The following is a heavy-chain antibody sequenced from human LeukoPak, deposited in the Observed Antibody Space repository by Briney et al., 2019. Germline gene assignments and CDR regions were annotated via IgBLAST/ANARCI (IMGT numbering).Heavy chain of an antibody. D-gene: IGHD1-26*01. V-gene: IGHV3-7*03. CDR2: IKQDGSEK. CDR1: GLTLSNYW. Sequence: GGSLRLSCTASGLTLSNYWMIWVRQAPGKGLQWVAKIKQDGSEKYYVDSVKGRFTISRDNAENSLYLQMNSLRVEDTAVYYCAARSSGNPYFWGQGALVTVSS. J-gene: IGHJ4*02. CDR3: AARSSGNPYF.